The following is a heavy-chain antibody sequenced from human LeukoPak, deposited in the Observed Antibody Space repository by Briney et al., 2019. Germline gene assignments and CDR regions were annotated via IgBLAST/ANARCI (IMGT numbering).Heavy chain of an antibody. CDR2: ISSSSRYI. V-gene: IGHV3-21*04. J-gene: IGHJ4*02. CDR3: ARDLHPRLTGYFDY. Sequence: GGSLRLSCAASGLTFRVYSMNWVCQAPGKWLEWVSSISSSSRYIYYADSVEGRFTVSRDNPKNTLYLEMKSLRADDTAVYYCARDLHPRLTGYFDYWGQGTVVTVSS. CDR1: GLTFRVYS. D-gene: IGHD3-16*01.